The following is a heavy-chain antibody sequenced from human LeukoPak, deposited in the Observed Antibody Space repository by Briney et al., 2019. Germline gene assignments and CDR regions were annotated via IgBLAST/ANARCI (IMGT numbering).Heavy chain of an antibody. Sequence: SETLSLTCGVSGGSISTTNWWTWVRQPPGEGLEWIGEVHLSGRTHYNPSLESRVTMSVDTSKNHFSLRLSSVTAADTAVYYCARRRCTSVTCWFDPWGQGALVTVSS. J-gene: IGHJ5*02. CDR2: VHLSGRT. CDR1: GGSISTTNW. D-gene: IGHD5/OR15-5a*01. V-gene: IGHV4-4*02. CDR3: ARRRCTSVTCWFDP.